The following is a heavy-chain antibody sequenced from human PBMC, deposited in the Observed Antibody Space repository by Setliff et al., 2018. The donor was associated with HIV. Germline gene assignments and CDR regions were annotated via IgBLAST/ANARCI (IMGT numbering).Heavy chain of an antibody. J-gene: IGHJ5*02. Sequence: SETLSLTCTISGDSTTSSHWSWIRQPPGKGLEWIGYIHISGATSYNPSLERRVTISLDMSKNQFSLKLTSVTAADAAMYYCARYSGTFTRYFDPWGPGTQVTVSS. CDR2: IHISGAT. CDR3: ARYSGTFTRYFDP. D-gene: IGHD1-26*01. CDR1: GDSTTSSH. V-gene: IGHV4-4*09.